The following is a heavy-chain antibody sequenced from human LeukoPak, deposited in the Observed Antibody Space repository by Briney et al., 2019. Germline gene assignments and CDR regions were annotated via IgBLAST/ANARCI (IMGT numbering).Heavy chain of an antibody. CDR2: ISSSSAYT. J-gene: IGHJ4*02. CDR1: GFIFSSYG. CDR3: AREAVTRNYFDY. Sequence: GGSLRLSCAASGFIFSSYGMNWVRHAPGKGLEWVASISSSSAYTYYADSVKGRFTISRDNAQNSLSLQMNSLRAEDMAVYYCAREAVTRNYFDYWGQGTLVTVSS. D-gene: IGHD4-17*01. V-gene: IGHV3-21*04.